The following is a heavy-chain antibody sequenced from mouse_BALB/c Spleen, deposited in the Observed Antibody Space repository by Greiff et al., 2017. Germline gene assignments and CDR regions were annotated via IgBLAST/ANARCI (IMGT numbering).Heavy chain of an antibody. CDR1: GFTFSDYY. CDR3: ASPYGSSLAY. V-gene: IGHV5-4*02. CDR2: ISDGGSYT. J-gene: IGHJ3*01. Sequence: EVMLVESGGGLVKPGGSLKLSCAASGFTFSDYYMYWVRQTPEKRLEWVATISDGGSYTYYPDSVKGRFTISRDNAKNNLYLQMSSLKSEDTAMYYCASPYGSSLAYWGQGTLVTVSA. D-gene: IGHD1-1*01.